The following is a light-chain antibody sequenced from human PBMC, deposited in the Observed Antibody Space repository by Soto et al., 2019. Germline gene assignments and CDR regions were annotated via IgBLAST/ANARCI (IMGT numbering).Light chain of an antibody. CDR3: ATWDRSLSVGV. J-gene: IGLJ2*01. Sequence: QSLLTQPPSVSAAPGQKVTISCSGSSSNIGNNYVFWYQQLPGTAPKLLIYDNDKRPSGIPDRFSGSKSGTSATLGITGLQTGDEADYYCATWDRSLSVGVFGGGTKDTVL. CDR1: SSNIGNNY. CDR2: DND. V-gene: IGLV1-51*01.